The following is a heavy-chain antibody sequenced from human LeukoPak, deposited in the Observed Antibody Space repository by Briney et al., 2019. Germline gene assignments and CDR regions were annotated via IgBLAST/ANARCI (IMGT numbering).Heavy chain of an antibody. CDR1: GFTFSSYA. CDR3: AKEVRSDYDILTGYYTDDY. J-gene: IGHJ4*02. Sequence: PGGSLRLSCAASGFTFSSYAMSWVRQAPGKGLEWVSAISGSGGSTYYADSVKGRFTISRDNSKNTLYLQMNSLRAEDTAVYYCAKEVRSDYDILTGYYTDDYWGQGTLVTVSS. V-gene: IGHV3-23*01. D-gene: IGHD3-9*01. CDR2: ISGSGGST.